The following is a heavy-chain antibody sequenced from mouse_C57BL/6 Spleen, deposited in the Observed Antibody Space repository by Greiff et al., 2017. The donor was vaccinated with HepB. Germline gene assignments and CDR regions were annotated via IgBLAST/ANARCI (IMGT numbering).Heavy chain of an antibody. V-gene: IGHV5-17*01. CDR2: ISSGSSTI. CDR3: AREITTEAY. Sequence: DVKLVESGGGLVKPGGSLKLSCAASGFTFSDYGMHWVRQAPEKGLEWVAYISSGSSTIYYADTVKGRFTISRDNAKNTLFLQMTSLRSEDTAIYYCAREITTEAYWGQGTLVTVSA. D-gene: IGHD1-1*01. J-gene: IGHJ3*01. CDR1: GFTFSDYG.